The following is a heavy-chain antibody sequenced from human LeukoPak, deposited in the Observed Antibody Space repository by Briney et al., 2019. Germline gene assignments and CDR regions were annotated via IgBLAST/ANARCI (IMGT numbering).Heavy chain of an antibody. Sequence: ASVTVSFTASGYTFTIYGISWVRQAPGQGLEWMGWISAYNGNTNYAHKLQGRVTITTDTSTSTAYTELRSLRSDDTAVYYCARGAVPVFADPWGQGTLVTGSS. D-gene: IGHD3-10*02. J-gene: IGHJ5*02. CDR2: ISAYNGNT. V-gene: IGHV1-18*01. CDR1: GYTFTIYG. CDR3: ARGAVPVFADP.